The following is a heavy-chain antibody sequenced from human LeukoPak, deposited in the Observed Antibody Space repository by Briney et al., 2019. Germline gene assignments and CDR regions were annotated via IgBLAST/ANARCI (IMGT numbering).Heavy chain of an antibody. D-gene: IGHD3-3*01. CDR2: IYCSGST. J-gene: IGHJ4*02. Sequence: SETLSLTCTVSGGSISSYYWSWIRQPPGKGLEWIGYIYCSGSTNYNPSLKSRVTISVDTSKNQFSLKLSSVTAADTAVYYCARAPHRFSPDYWGQGTLVTVSS. CDR1: GGSISSYY. V-gene: IGHV4-59*01. CDR3: ARAPHRFSPDY.